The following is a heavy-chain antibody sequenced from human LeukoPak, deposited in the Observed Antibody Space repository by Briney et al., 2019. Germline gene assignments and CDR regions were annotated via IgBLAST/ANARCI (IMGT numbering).Heavy chain of an antibody. CDR1: GYTFTSYA. J-gene: IGHJ6*02. CDR2: INAGNGNT. D-gene: IGHD2-2*01. CDR3: ARGHHIVVVPAAPYGMDV. V-gene: IGHV1-3*01. Sequence: ASVKVSCKASGYTFTSYAMHWVRQAPGQRLEWMGWINAGNGNTKYSQKFQGRVTITRDTSASTAYMELSSLRSEDTAVYYCARGHHIVVVPAAPYGMDVWGQGTTVTVSS.